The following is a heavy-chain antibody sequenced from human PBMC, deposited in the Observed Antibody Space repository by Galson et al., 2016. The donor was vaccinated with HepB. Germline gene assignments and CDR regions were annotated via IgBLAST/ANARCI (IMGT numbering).Heavy chain of an antibody. CDR3: ARVGQELLIGGRQHDGMDV. D-gene: IGHD6-6*01. CDR2: ISGTGKYI. V-gene: IGHV3-21*06. Sequence: LRLSCAASGFMFSDFSMNWVRQAPGKGLEWVSMISGTGKYIYYADSVKGRFTISRDNAKNSLVLQMTSLRAEDTAVYYCARVGQELLIGGRQHDGMDVWGQGTTVTVSS. CDR1: GFMFSDFS. J-gene: IGHJ6*02.